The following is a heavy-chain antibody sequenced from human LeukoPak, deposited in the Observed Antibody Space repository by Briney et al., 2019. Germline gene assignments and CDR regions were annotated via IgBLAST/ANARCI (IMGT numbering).Heavy chain of an antibody. CDR1: GFTFDDYA. D-gene: IGHD6-13*01. CDR3: AREESAAAAVDY. CDR2: ISWNSGSI. V-gene: IGHV3-9*01. J-gene: IGHJ4*02. Sequence: PGGSLRLSCAASGFTFDDYAMHWVRQAPGKGLEWVSGISWNSGSIGYADSVKGRFTISRDNAKNTLYLQMNSLRAEDTAVYYCAREESAAAAVDYWGQGTLVTVSS.